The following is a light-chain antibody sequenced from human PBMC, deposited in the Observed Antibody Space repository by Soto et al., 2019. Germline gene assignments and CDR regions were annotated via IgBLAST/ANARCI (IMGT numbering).Light chain of an antibody. CDR1: SSDIGGYNY. V-gene: IGLV2-14*01. Sequence: QSALTQPASVSGSPGQSITISCIGTSSDIGGYNYVSWYQQHPGKAPELLIYEVSDRPLGVSNRFSGSKSGNTASLTISGLQAEDEADYYCSSYRGSDTHVFGTGTMLTVL. J-gene: IGLJ1*01. CDR3: SSYRGSDTHV. CDR2: EVS.